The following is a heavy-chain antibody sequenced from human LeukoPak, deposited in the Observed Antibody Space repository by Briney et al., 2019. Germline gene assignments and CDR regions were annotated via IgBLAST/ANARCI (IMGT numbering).Heavy chain of an antibody. V-gene: IGHV3-48*03. CDR2: ISSSGHTM. D-gene: IGHD2-15*01. CDR3: ARLGYCSSGSCYTLDS. CDR1: GFTFSSYA. Sequence: PGGSLRLSCAASGFTFSSYAMSWVRQAPGKGLEWVSYISSSGHTMFYADSVKGRFNISRDNTRNSLFLQMNSLRAEDTAVYYCARLGYCSSGSCYTLDSWGQGTLVTVSS. J-gene: IGHJ4*02.